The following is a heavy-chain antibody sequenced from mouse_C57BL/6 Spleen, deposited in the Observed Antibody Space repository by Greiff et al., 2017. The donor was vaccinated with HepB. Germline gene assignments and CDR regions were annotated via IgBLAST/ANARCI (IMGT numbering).Heavy chain of an antibody. J-gene: IGHJ4*01. CDR3: ARQDGYDEGYYAMDY. Sequence: EVKLMESGGGLVQPGGSLKLSCAASGFTFSDYYMYWVRQTPEKRLEWVAYISNGGGSTYYPDTVKGRFTISRDNAKNTLYLQMSRLKSEDTAMYYCARQDGYDEGYYAMDYWGQGTSVTVSS. V-gene: IGHV5-12*01. CDR1: GFTFSDYY. CDR2: ISNGGGST. D-gene: IGHD2-2*01.